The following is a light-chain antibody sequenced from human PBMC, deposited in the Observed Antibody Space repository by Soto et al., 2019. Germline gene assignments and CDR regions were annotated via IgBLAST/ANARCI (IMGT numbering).Light chain of an antibody. V-gene: IGLV2-14*03. CDR3: GSYTSTSTLYV. J-gene: IGLJ1*01. CDR1: SSDVGGSNY. Sequence: QSALTQPASVSGSPGQSITISCTGTSSDVGGSNYVSWYQQHPGKDPKLMIYDVSNRPSGVSNRFSGSKSGNTASLTISGLQADDEADYYCGSYTSTSTLYVFGTGTKLTVL. CDR2: DVS.